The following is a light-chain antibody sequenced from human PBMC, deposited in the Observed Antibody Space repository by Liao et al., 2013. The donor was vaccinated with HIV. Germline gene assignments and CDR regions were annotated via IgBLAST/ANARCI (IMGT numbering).Light chain of an antibody. CDR2: QDT. J-gene: IGLJ1*01. Sequence: SYELTQPPSVSVSPGQTASITCSGDKLGDKYVSWYQQKSGQSPVLVIYQDTKRPSGIPERFAGSNSGNTATLTISGTQTIDEADYYCQAWDSSTFVFGTGTKVTVL. CDR3: QAWDSSTFV. CDR1: KLGDKY. V-gene: IGLV3-1*01.